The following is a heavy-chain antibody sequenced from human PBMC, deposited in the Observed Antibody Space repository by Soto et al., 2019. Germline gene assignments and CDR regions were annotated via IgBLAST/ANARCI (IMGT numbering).Heavy chain of an antibody. CDR3: ARHFHSSSLLHTDY. V-gene: IGHV5-10-1*01. CDR2: IGPSDSYT. J-gene: IGHJ4*02. CDR1: GYSFTSYW. Sequence: EVQLVQSGAEVKKPGESLRISCKGSGYSFTSYWISWVRQMPGKGLWGMGRIGPSDSYTSYSPSFQGHVTISADKSLSTAYLQWSSLKASDTAMYYCARHFHSSSLLHTDYWGQGTLVTVSS. D-gene: IGHD6-13*01.